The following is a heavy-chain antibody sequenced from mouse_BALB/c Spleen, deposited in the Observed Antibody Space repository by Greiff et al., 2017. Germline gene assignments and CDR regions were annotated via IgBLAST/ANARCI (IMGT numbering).Heavy chain of an antibody. D-gene: IGHD4-1*01. CDR3: TREGETGNYFDY. CDR1: GYTFTDYE. V-gene: IGHV1-15*01. CDR2: IDPETGGT. Sequence: VQLQQSGAELVRPGASVTLSCKASGYTFTDYEMHWVKQTPVHGLEWIGAIDPETGGTAYNQKFKGKATLTADKSSSTAYMELRSLTSEDSAVYYCTREGETGNYFDYWGQGTTLTVSS. J-gene: IGHJ2*01.